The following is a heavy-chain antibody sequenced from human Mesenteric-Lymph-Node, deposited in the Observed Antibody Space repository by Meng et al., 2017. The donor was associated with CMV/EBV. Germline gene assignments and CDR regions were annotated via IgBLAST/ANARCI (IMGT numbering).Heavy chain of an antibody. CDR3: AGDSSGYYHFDY. V-gene: IGHV4-31*02. Sequence: TVSGGSIISGGCYWSWVREHTGKSLGWVGYIYYSGANYDSASLKSRVTISVDTSKSRCSLKLNSVTAANTAVYYCAGDSSGYYHFDYWGQGTLVTVSS. CDR2: IYYSGAN. CDR1: GGSIISGGCY. D-gene: IGHD3-22*01. J-gene: IGHJ4*02.